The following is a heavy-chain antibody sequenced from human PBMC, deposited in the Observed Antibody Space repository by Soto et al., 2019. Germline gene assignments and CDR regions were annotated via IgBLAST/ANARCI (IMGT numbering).Heavy chain of an antibody. CDR2: IYYSGST. D-gene: IGHD6-13*01. CDR1: GGSISSSSYC. Sequence: PSETLSLTWTVFGGSISSSSYCRGWIRKPPGKGLEWIGSIYYSGSTYYNPSLKSRVTISVDTSKNQFSLKLSSVTAADTAVYYCARHLAAAGTIDWFDPWGQGTLVTVSS. V-gene: IGHV4-39*01. CDR3: ARHLAAAGTIDWFDP. J-gene: IGHJ5*02.